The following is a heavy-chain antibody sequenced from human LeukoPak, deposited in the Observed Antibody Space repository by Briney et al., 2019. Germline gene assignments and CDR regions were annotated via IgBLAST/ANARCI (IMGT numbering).Heavy chain of an antibody. CDR2: IYHSGSP. Sequence: PSGTLSLTCTVSGGSISRSNWWTWVRQPPGKGLEWIGEIYHSGSPNYNPSLKSRVTISMDKSKNQLSLRLTSVTAADTAVYYCARAGYDSSGYYYEGNYYGMDVWGQGTTVTVSS. CDR1: GGSISRSNW. D-gene: IGHD3-22*01. CDR3: ARAGYDSSGYYYEGNYYGMDV. V-gene: IGHV4-4*02. J-gene: IGHJ6*02.